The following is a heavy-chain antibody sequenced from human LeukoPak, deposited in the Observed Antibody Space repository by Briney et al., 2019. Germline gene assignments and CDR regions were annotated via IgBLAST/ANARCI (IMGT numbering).Heavy chain of an antibody. CDR3: ARAGALRGYSYGSDP. D-gene: IGHD5-18*01. CDR2: ITHYNDNT. J-gene: IGHJ5*02. CDR1: GYTFINYG. Sequence: ASVKVSCKASGYTFINYGISWVRQAPGQGLEWMGWITHYNDNTNYVNTDYAQKLQGRVTMTTDTSTSTAYMELRSLRSDDTAVYYCARAGALRGYSYGSDPWGQGTLVTVSS. V-gene: IGHV1-18*01.